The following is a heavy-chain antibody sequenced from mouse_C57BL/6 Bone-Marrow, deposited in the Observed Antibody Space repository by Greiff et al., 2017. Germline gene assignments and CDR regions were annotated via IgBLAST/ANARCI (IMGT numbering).Heavy chain of an antibody. CDR3: ARQGHYYGSPWFAY. D-gene: IGHD1-1*01. Sequence: EVQLQESGGDLVKPGGSLKLSCAASGFTFSSYGMSWVRQTPDKRLEWVATISSGGSYTYYPDSVKGRFTISRDNAKNTLYLQMSSLKSEDTAMYYCARQGHYYGSPWFAYWGQGTLVTVSA. CDR1: GFTFSSYG. J-gene: IGHJ3*01. V-gene: IGHV5-6*01. CDR2: ISSGGSYT.